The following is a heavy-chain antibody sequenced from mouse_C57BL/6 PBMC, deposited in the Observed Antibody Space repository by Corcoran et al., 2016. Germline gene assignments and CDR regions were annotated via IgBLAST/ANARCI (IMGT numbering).Heavy chain of an antibody. D-gene: IGHD2-1*01. V-gene: IGHV1-19*01. CDR3: ARGNHYFDY. Sequence: EVQLQQSGPELVKPGASVKISCKASGYTFTAYYMNWVKQSHGKSLEWIGVINPYNGGTSYNQKFKGKATLTVDKSASTAYMELNSLTSEDSAVYYWARGNHYFDYWGQGTTLTVSS. CDR1: GYTFTAYY. J-gene: IGHJ2*01. CDR2: INPYNGGT.